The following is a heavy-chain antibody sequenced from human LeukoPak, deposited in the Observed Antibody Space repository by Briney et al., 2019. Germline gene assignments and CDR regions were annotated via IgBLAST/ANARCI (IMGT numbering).Heavy chain of an antibody. V-gene: IGHV3-23*01. Sequence: PGGSLRLSCAASGFTFSSYAMSWVRQTPGKGLEWVSSISGIDGSTYYADSVKGRFTISRDNSKNTLCLQMNSLRAEDTAVYYCAKDSSGYYPATSDYWGQGTLVTVSS. CDR2: ISGIDGST. CDR3: AKDSSGYYPATSDY. D-gene: IGHD3-22*01. CDR1: GFTFSSYA. J-gene: IGHJ4*02.